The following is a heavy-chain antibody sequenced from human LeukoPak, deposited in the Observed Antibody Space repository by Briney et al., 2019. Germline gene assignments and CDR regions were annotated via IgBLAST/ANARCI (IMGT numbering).Heavy chain of an antibody. CDR1: GFTFSGYA. CDR2: ISGSGGST. Sequence: GGSLRLSCAASGFTFSGYAMSWVRQAPGKGLEWVSAISGSGGSTYYADSVKGRFTISRDNSKNTLYLQMNSLRAEDTAVYYCAKDLDRYYDSSGAFDIWGQGTMVTVSS. D-gene: IGHD3-22*01. V-gene: IGHV3-23*01. CDR3: AKDLDRYYDSSGAFDI. J-gene: IGHJ3*02.